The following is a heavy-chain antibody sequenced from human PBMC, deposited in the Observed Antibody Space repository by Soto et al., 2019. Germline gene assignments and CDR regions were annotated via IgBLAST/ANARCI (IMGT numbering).Heavy chain of an antibody. CDR3: ARGYITGTSYPPHYFDY. CDR1: GDSVSSNSAA. V-gene: IGHV6-1*01. J-gene: IGHJ4*02. CDR2: TYYRSKWYN. D-gene: IGHD1-20*01. Sequence: QTLSLTCAISGDSVSSNSAAWNWIRQSPSRGLEWLGRTYYRSKWYNDYAVSVKSRITINPDTSKNQFSLQLNSVTPEDTAVYYCARGYITGTSYPPHYFDYWGQGTLVTVSS.